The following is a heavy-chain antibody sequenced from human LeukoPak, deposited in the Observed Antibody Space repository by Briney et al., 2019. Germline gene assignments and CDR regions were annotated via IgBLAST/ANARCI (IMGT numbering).Heavy chain of an antibody. Sequence: PSETLSLTCTISGGSVSDYYWSWIRQTPGKGLEWIAYIHDSGSTYNNPSLKSRLSISIDTSKNQFSLKLNSVTAADTAVYYCARVVAAAGNNWFDPWGQGTLVTVSS. CDR1: GGSVSDYY. CDR2: IHDSGST. D-gene: IGHD6-13*01. J-gene: IGHJ5*02. V-gene: IGHV4-59*02. CDR3: ARVVAAAGNNWFDP.